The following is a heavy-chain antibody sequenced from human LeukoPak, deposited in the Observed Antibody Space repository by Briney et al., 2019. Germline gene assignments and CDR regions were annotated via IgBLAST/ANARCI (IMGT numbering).Heavy chain of an antibody. J-gene: IGHJ5*02. D-gene: IGHD3-16*02. CDR1: GYTFTSHY. CDR3: ARDNSVGDIAWWFDP. V-gene: IGHV1-46*01. Sequence: ASVRVSCKASGYTFTSHYMHWVRQAPGQGLEWMGLINPSGSSTLYAQKFQGRVTMTRDMSTTTDYMELSSLRSEDTAVYYCARDNSVGDIAWWFDPWGQGTLVTVSS. CDR2: INPSGSST.